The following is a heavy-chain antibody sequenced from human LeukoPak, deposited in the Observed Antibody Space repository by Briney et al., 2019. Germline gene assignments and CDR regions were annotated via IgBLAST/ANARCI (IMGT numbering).Heavy chain of an antibody. CDR2: IYHSGST. D-gene: IGHD1-1*01. Sequence: PSETLSLTCAVSGYSISSGYYWGWIRQPPGKGLEWIGSIYHSGSTYYNPSLKSRVTISVDTSKNQFSLKLSSVTAADTAVYYCARSVWNYYDYWGQGTLVTVSS. CDR1: GYSISSGYY. V-gene: IGHV4-38-2*01. J-gene: IGHJ4*02. CDR3: ARSVWNYYDY.